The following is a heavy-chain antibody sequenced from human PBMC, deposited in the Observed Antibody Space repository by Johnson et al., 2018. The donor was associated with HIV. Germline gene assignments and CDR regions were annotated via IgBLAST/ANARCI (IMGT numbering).Heavy chain of an antibody. CDR3: ARDRLAAADPDAFDI. Sequence: VQLVESGGVVVQPGGSLRLSCAASGFTFDDYTMHWVRQAPGKGLEWVSLISWDGGSTYYADSVKGRFTISRDNSKNTLYLQMNSLRAEDTAVYYCARDRLAAADPDAFDIWGQGTLVTVCS. CDR2: ISWDGGST. D-gene: IGHD6-13*01. J-gene: IGHJ3*02. CDR1: GFTFDDYT. V-gene: IGHV3-43*01.